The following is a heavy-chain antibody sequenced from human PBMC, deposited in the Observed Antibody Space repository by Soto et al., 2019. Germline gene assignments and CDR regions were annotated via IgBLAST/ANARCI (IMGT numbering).Heavy chain of an antibody. CDR3: TTTPSAYYYGSGRNRDY. Sequence: ASVKVSFKASGGTCSSYVISWVRQATGQGLEWMGWMNPISGNTGYAQKFQGRVTMTRNTSISTAYMELSSLRSEDTAVYYCTTTPSAYYYGSGRNRDYWGQGTLVTVSS. CDR2: MNPISGNT. CDR1: GGTCSSYV. J-gene: IGHJ4*02. V-gene: IGHV1-8*02. D-gene: IGHD3-10*01.